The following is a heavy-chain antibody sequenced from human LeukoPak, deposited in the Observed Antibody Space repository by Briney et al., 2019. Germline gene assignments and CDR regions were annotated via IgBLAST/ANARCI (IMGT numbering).Heavy chain of an antibody. Sequence: ASVKVSCKASGYTFTGYYMHSVRQAPGQGLEWMGWINPNSGGTNYAQKFQGRVTMTRDTSISTAYMELSRLRSDDTAVYYCARAARITIFGVVIITLDYWGQGTLVTVSS. D-gene: IGHD3-3*01. V-gene: IGHV1-2*02. J-gene: IGHJ4*02. CDR1: GYTFTGYY. CDR3: ARAARITIFGVVIITLDY. CDR2: INPNSGGT.